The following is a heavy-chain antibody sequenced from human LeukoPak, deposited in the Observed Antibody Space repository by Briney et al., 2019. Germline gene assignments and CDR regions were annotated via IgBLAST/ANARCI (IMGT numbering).Heavy chain of an antibody. CDR1: GYTFTSYY. J-gene: IGHJ4*02. Sequence: ASVKVSCTASGYTFTSYYMHWVRQAPGQGLEWIGIINPSGGSTSYAQKFQGRVTMTRDTSTSTVYMELSSLRSEDTAVYYCARDREYYYDSSGSLGYWGQGTLVTVSS. V-gene: IGHV1-46*01. CDR3: ARDREYYYDSSGSLGY. D-gene: IGHD3-22*01. CDR2: INPSGGST.